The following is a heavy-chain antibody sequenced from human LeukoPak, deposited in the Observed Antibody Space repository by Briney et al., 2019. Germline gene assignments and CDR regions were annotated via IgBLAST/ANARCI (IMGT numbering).Heavy chain of an antibody. Sequence: SETLSLTCTVSGGSISNYYWGWIRQPPGKGLEWIGNIYYSGTTYYNPSLKSRVSISVDTSKNQFSLKLSSLTAADTAVYYCARLRDGYNYGYFDFWGQGTLVTVSS. CDR3: ARLRDGYNYGYFDF. D-gene: IGHD5-24*01. CDR1: GGSISNYY. J-gene: IGHJ4*02. V-gene: IGHV4-59*08. CDR2: IYYSGTT.